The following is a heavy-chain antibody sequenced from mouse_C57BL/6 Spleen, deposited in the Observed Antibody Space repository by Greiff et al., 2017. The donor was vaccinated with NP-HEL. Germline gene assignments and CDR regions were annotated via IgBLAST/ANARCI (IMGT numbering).Heavy chain of an antibody. J-gene: IGHJ4*01. CDR3: ASSYDYDVRYYAMDY. Sequence: EVKLVESGGDLVKPGGSLKLSCAASGFTFSSYGMSWVRQTPDKRLEWVATISSGGSSTYYPDSVKGRFTISRDNAKNTLYLQMSSVKYEDTDMYYCASSYDYDVRYYAMDYWGQGTSVTVSS. CDR2: ISSGGSST. V-gene: IGHV5-6*02. CDR1: GFTFSSYG. D-gene: IGHD2-4*01.